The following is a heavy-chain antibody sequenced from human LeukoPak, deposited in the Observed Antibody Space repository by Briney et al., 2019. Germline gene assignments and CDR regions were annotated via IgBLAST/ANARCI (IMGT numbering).Heavy chain of an antibody. Sequence: SETLSLTCTVSGGSISSYYWSWIRQPPGKGLEWIGYIYYSGSTNYNPSLKSRVTISVGTSKNQFSPKLSSVTAADTAVYYCARESWVYARWFDPWGQGTLVTVSS. J-gene: IGHJ5*02. CDR2: IYYSGST. CDR1: GGSISSYY. V-gene: IGHV4-59*01. CDR3: ARESWVYARWFDP. D-gene: IGHD5/OR15-5a*01.